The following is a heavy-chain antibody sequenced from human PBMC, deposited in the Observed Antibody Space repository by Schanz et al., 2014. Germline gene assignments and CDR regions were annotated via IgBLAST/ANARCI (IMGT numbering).Heavy chain of an antibody. CDR2: IIPILDKT. Sequence: QVQLVQSGAEVKKPGVSVKVSCKASGGTFSSSTLTWARQAPGQGLEWMGRIIPILDKTNYAQKFQGRVTMTADKSTSTVYMEVSGLRSEDAAVYYCARDGEAAAGCDYWGQGTLVTVSS. CDR1: GGTFSSST. D-gene: IGHD6-13*01. CDR3: ARDGEAAAGCDY. V-gene: IGHV1-69*09. J-gene: IGHJ4*02.